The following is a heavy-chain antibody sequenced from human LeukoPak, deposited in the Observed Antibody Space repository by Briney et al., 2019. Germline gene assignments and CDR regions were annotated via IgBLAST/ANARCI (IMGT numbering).Heavy chain of an antibody. CDR2: INHSGST. J-gene: IGHJ6*03. Sequence: SETLSLTCTVSGGSVSRYYWSWIRQPPGKGPEWIGEINHSGSTNYNPSLKSRVTISVDTSKNQFSLKLSSVTAADTAVYYCARGPGSRGYMDVWGKGTTVTVSS. D-gene: IGHD3-10*01. CDR3: ARGPGSRGYMDV. CDR1: GGSVSRYY. V-gene: IGHV4-34*01.